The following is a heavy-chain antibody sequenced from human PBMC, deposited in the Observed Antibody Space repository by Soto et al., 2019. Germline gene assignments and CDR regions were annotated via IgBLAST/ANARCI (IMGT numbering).Heavy chain of an antibody. Sequence: SETLSLTCTVSGGSISSGDYYWSWIRQPPGKGLEWIGYIYYSGSTYYNPSLKSRVTISVDTSKNQFSLKLSSVTAEDTAVYYCARDGETFGSPRPLDYWGQGTLVTVSS. D-gene: IGHD3-10*01. CDR1: GGSISSGDYY. CDR3: ARDGETFGSPRPLDY. V-gene: IGHV4-30-4*01. CDR2: IYYSGST. J-gene: IGHJ4*02.